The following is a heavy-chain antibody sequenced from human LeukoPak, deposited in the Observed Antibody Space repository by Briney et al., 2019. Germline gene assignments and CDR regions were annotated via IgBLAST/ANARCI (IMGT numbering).Heavy chain of an antibody. CDR2: INHSGST. Sequence: SETLSLTGAVYGGSFSGYYWSWIRQPPGKGLEWIGEINHSGSTNYNPSLKSRVTISVDTSKNQFSLKLSSVTAADTAVYYCARAPPRPYYYGSGSYPNWFDPWGQGTLVTVSS. J-gene: IGHJ5*02. V-gene: IGHV4-34*01. CDR3: ARAPPRPYYYGSGSYPNWFDP. CDR1: GGSFSGYY. D-gene: IGHD3-10*01.